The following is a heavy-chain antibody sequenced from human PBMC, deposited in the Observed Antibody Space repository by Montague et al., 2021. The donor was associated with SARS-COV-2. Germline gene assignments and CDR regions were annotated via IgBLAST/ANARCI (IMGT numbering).Heavy chain of an antibody. J-gene: IGHJ5*02. D-gene: IGHD2-2*01. V-gene: IGHV4-61*02. CDR1: GGSISSGSYY. Sequence: TLSLTCSVSGGSISSGSYYWSWIRQPAGKGLEWIGRIYTSGGANYNPSLNSRVTISVDTSKNQFSLNLTSVTAADTAVYYCARAALPGRKNRFDPWGQGTLVTVSS. CDR3: ARAALPGRKNRFDP. CDR2: IYTSGGA.